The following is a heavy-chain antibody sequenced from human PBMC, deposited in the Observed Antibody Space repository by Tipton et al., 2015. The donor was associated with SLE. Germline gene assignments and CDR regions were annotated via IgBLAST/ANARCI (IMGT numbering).Heavy chain of an antibody. J-gene: IGHJ5*02. Sequence: TLSLTCTVSAYSITNGYYWGWIRQSPGKGLEWIGSFYHSGTTYYNPSLKSRLTISLDTSKNQVSLKLTSVTAADTAVYFCARHNRNIHWFDPWGQGTLVTVSS. CDR2: FYHSGTT. CDR3: ARHNRNIHWFDP. D-gene: IGHD2/OR15-2a*01. V-gene: IGHV4-38-2*02. CDR1: AYSITNGYY.